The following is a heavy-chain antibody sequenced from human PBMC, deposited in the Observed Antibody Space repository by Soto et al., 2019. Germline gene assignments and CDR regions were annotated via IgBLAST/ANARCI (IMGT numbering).Heavy chain of an antibody. CDR1: GGSISSSSYY. V-gene: IGHV4-39*01. J-gene: IGHJ4*02. Sequence: SETLSLTCTVSGGSISSSSYYWGWIRQPPGKGLEWIGSIYYSGSTYYNPSLKSRVTISVDTSKNQFSLKLGSVTAADTAVYYCARSFWFGELSYFDYWGQGTLVTVSS. CDR2: IYYSGST. CDR3: ARSFWFGELSYFDY. D-gene: IGHD3-10*01.